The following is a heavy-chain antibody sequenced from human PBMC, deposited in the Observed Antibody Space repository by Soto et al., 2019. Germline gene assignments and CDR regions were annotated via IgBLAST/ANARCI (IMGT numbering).Heavy chain of an antibody. V-gene: IGHV4-4*07. Sequence: SETLSLTCSVSGASISSYYWSWIRQPAGKGLEWIGRIHTSGNTNYNPSLKSRVTMSVDMSENQFSLKLTSVTAADTAVYYCAGLGVAGKDHWGQGTMVTVSS. CDR2: IHTSGNT. CDR3: AGLGVAGKDH. CDR1: GASISSYY. D-gene: IGHD6-19*01. J-gene: IGHJ4*02.